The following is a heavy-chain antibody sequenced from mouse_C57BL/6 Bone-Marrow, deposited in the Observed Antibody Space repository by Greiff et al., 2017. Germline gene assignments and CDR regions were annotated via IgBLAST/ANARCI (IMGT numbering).Heavy chain of an antibody. CDR1: GYTFTSYT. V-gene: IGHV1-4*01. J-gene: IGHJ1*03. Sequence: QVQLQQSGAELARPGASVKMSCKASGYTFTSYTMHWVKQGPGQGLEWIGYIKPSSGYTKYNQKFKDKATLTADKSSSTAYMQLSSLTSEDSAVYSCASHSGSSDWYFEVWGTGTAVTVTS. CDR3: ASHSGSSDWYFEV. CDR2: IKPSSGYT. D-gene: IGHD1-1*01.